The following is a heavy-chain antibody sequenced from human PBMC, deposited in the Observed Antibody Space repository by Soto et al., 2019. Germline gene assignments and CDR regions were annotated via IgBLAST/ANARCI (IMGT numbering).Heavy chain of an antibody. CDR3: AKDRDYYGSGSYLGDY. Sequence: EVQLLESGGGLVQPGGSLRLFCAASGFTFSSYAMSWVRQAPGKGLEWVSAISGSGGSTYYADSVKGRFTISRDNSKNTLYLQMNSLRAEDTAVYYCAKDRDYYGSGSYLGDYWGQGTLVTVSS. D-gene: IGHD3-10*01. J-gene: IGHJ4*02. CDR1: GFTFSSYA. V-gene: IGHV3-23*01. CDR2: ISGSGGST.